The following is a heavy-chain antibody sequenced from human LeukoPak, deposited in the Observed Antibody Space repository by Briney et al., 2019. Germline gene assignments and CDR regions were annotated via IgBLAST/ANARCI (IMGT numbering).Heavy chain of an antibody. CDR3: SVEMPFDY. CDR1: GFTFSTAW. D-gene: IGHD2-2*01. J-gene: IGHJ4*02. V-gene: IGHV3-15*01. Sequence: GGSLRLSCAASGFTFSTAWMSWVRQAPGKGLEWVGRIKSKTDGATTDYAAHVEGRFIITRDDSKSTVYMEMNSVRSEDTAVYYCSVEMPFDYWGQGSLVAVSS. CDR2: IKSKTDGATT.